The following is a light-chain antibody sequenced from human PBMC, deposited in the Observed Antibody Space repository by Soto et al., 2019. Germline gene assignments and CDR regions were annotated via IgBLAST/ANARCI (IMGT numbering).Light chain of an antibody. CDR1: NIDSKS. CDR3: QVWDISSDQYL. J-gene: IGLJ1*01. CDR2: DDS. Sequence: SYELTQPPAVSVAPGQTARITCGGNNIDSKSVHWYQQRPGQAPVLVLYDDSNRPSGIPARFSGSNSGSTATLTISSVEAGDEADYFCQVWDISSDQYLFGAGTKVTVL. V-gene: IGLV3-21*02.